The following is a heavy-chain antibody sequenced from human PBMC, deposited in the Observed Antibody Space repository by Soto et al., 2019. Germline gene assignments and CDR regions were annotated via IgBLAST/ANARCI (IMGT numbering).Heavy chain of an antibody. CDR3: AGMPYTSGLRFDP. Sequence: PSETLSLTCNMSGDSYSISTYSWSWIRQPPGKALQWIGFIYQSGVTSYNPSLASRVSISLDRSNNQCSLKLKSVTAADTAVYFCAGMPYTSGLRFDPWGPGILVTVSS. CDR1: GDSYSISTYS. D-gene: IGHD6-19*01. J-gene: IGHJ5*02. CDR2: IYQSGVT. V-gene: IGHV4-30-2*01.